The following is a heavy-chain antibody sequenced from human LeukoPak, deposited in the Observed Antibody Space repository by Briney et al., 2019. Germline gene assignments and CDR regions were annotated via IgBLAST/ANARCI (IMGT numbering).Heavy chain of an antibody. Sequence: PGGPLRLSCAACGFTFSSYWMSWVRQAPGQGLEWVANIKQDGSEKYYVDSVKGRFTISRDNAKNSLYLQMNSLRAEDTAVYYCARVGVAFDIWGQGTMVTVSS. J-gene: IGHJ3*02. CDR2: IKQDGSEK. D-gene: IGHD2-8*01. CDR3: ARVGVAFDI. V-gene: IGHV3-7*03. CDR1: GFTFSSYW.